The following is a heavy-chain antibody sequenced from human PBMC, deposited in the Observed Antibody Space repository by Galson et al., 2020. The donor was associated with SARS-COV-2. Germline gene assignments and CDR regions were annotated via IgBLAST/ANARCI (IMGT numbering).Heavy chain of an antibody. V-gene: IGHV1-46*01. CDR2: INPSGGST. J-gene: IGHJ4*02. CDR3: ARDGRITIFGVVIMTEYYFDY. CDR1: GHTFTSYY. Sequence: ASVKVSCKASGHTFTSYYMHWVRQATGQGLDWMGIINPSGGSTSYAQKFQGRVTMTRDTSTSTVYMELSSLRSEDTAVYYCARDGRITIFGVVIMTEYYFDYWGQGTLVTVSS. D-gene: IGHD3-3*01.